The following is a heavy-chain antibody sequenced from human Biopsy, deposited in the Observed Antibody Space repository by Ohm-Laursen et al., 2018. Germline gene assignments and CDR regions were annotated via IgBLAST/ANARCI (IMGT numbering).Heavy chain of an antibody. J-gene: IGHJ4*02. CDR2: VYWDNDK. CDR1: GFSLSSHGVG. Sequence: TQTLTLTCTFSGFSLSSHGVGVGWIRQPPGEALEWLAIVYWDNDKRYSPSLWSRLNIWKDASKNRVVLTLTDMDPVDTGTYYCAHRQKWTFDFWGQGTLVTVSS. D-gene: IGHD1-26*01. V-gene: IGHV2-5*02. CDR3: AHRQKWTFDF.